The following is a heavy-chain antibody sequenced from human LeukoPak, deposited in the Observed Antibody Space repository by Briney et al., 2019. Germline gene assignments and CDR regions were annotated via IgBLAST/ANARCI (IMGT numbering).Heavy chain of an antibody. CDR3: ARTPWTRGHQYYYMDV. D-gene: IGHD2-2*01. V-gene: IGHV1-18*01. Sequence: AASVKVSCKASGYTFINYGISWVRQAPGQGLERVGWISPYIGNTNYAQNLQGRLTMTADTSTSTAYMELRSLRFDDTAVYYCARTPWTRGHQYYYMDVWGKGTTVTVSS. J-gene: IGHJ6*03. CDR1: GYTFINYG. CDR2: ISPYIGNT.